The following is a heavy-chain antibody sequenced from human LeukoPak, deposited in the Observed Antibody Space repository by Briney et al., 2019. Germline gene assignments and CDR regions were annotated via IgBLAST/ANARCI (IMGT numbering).Heavy chain of an antibody. V-gene: IGHV4-34*01. CDR3: ARSLHRDGYNFFDY. CDR2: INHSGST. Sequence: SETLSLTCAVYGGSFSGYYWSWIRQPPGKGLEWIGEINHSGSTNYNPSLKSRCTISVDTSKNQFSLKLSSVTAADTAVYYCARSLHRDGYNFFDYWGQGTLVTVSS. CDR1: GGSFSGYY. J-gene: IGHJ4*02. D-gene: IGHD5-24*01.